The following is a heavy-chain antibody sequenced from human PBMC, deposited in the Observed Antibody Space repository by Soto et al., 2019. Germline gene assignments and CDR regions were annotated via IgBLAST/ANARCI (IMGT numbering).Heavy chain of an antibody. V-gene: IGHV5-10-1*01. Sequence: GESLKISCKGSGYSFTNYWINWVRQMPGKGLEWMGRIDPSDSNANYSPSFEGHVTISVDKSSKTAYLQWTSLKASESAMYYCSIHSTGWYAGFYFDYWGQGTQVTVSS. CDR3: SIHSTGWYAGFYFDY. D-gene: IGHD6-19*01. CDR2: IDPSDSNA. CDR1: GYSFTNYW. J-gene: IGHJ4*02.